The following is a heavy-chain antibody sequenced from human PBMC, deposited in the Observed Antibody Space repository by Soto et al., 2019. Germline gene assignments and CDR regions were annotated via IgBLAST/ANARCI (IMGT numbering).Heavy chain of an antibody. CDR1: GFSLSTSGVG. Sequence: QITLKESGPTLVKPTQTLTLTCTFSGFSLSTSGVGVGWIRQPPGKALEWLALIYWHGDKRYSPSLNSSLTITKDTSKNQVVLTMTDMDPVDTATYYCAHSARYYDILTGQSFPLNFDYWGLGTLVTVSS. J-gene: IGHJ4*02. V-gene: IGHV2-5*01. D-gene: IGHD3-9*01. CDR3: AHSARYYDILTGQSFPLNFDY. CDR2: IYWHGDK.